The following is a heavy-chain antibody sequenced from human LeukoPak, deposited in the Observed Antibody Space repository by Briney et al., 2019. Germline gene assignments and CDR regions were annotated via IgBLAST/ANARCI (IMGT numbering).Heavy chain of an antibody. D-gene: IGHD2-15*01. J-gene: IGHJ4*01. CDR2: IYHSGST. CDR1: GDSISTSNSY. V-gene: IGHV4-39*07. CDR3: ARAVLSYCRGGSCPYFDY. Sequence: SETLSLTCTVSGDSISTSNSYWGWIRQPPGKGLEWIGSIYHSGSTYYNPSLKSRVTISVDTSKNQFSLKLSSLTAADTAVYYCARAVLSYCRGGSCPYFDYWGQGTLVTVSS.